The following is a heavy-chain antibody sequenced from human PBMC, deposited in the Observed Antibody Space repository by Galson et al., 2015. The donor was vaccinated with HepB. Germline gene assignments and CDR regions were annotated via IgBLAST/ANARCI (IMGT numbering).Heavy chain of an antibody. CDR3: AKSGPVYYYDSSGYYYSDY. CDR1: GFAFNYHA. Sequence: SLRLSCAASGFAFNYHAMHWVRQAPGKGLEWVAIISFDGTHISYADSVKGRFTISRDNSKNTMYLQMNSLRAEDTAVYYCAKSGPVYYYDSSGYYYSDYWGQGTLVTVSS. J-gene: IGHJ4*02. D-gene: IGHD3-22*01. CDR2: ISFDGTHI. V-gene: IGHV3-30-3*02.